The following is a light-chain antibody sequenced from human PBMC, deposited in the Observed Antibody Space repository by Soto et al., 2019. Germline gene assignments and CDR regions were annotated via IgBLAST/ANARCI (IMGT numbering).Light chain of an antibody. CDR3: SSYSSIITRV. CDR2: EVS. V-gene: IGLV2-14*01. CDR1: SNNIGGYKY. J-gene: IGLJ1*01. Sequence: QSVLTQPASVSGSLGQSITISCTGASNNIGGYKYVSWYQQHPGKAPKLIIYEVSNRPSGISNRFSGSKSGNTASLSISGLQAEDDADYYCSSYSSIITRVFGTGTKVTVL.